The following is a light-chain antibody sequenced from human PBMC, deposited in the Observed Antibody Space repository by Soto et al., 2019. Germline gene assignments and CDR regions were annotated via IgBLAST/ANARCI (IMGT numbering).Light chain of an antibody. CDR2: GAS. Sequence: EIVLTQSPGTLSLSPGERATLSCRASQSVSSSYLAWYQQKPGQAPRLLIYGASSRATGIPDRFSGSGSGKDFTLTISRLEPEDCAVYYCQQYCSSPPYTFGQGTKLEIK. V-gene: IGKV3-20*01. J-gene: IGKJ2*01. CDR1: QSVSSSY. CDR3: QQYCSSPPYT.